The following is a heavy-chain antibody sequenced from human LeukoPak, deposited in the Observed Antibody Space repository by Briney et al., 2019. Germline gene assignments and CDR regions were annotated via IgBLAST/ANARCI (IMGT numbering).Heavy chain of an antibody. CDR2: ITGVGGSA. Sequence: PGGSLRLSCAASGFTFSSYAMSWVRQAPGKGLEWGSPITGVGGSAYYADSVKGRFTISRDNSRNTRYLQMNSLRAEDTAVYYSAKAPYYYSSGSTNSTDVWGKGTTVTVSS. V-gene: IGHV3-23*01. J-gene: IGHJ6*03. CDR1: GFTFSSYA. D-gene: IGHD3-10*01. CDR3: AKAPYYYSSGSTNSTDV.